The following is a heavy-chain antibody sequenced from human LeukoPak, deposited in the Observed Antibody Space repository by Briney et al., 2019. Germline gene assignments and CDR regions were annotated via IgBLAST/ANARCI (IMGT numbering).Heavy chain of an antibody. Sequence: XWXWXRQXXGXGXEWIGEINHSGSTNYNPSLKSRVTISVDTSKNQFSLKLSSVTAADTAVYYCARTGYSSSWYDYWGQGTLVTVSS. V-gene: IGHV4-34*01. CDR3: ARTGYSSSWYDY. D-gene: IGHD6-13*01. CDR2: INHSGST. J-gene: IGHJ4*02. CDR1: X.